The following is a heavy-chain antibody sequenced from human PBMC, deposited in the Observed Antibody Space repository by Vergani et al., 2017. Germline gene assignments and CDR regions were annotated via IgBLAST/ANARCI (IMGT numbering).Heavy chain of an antibody. D-gene: IGHD5-12*01. J-gene: IGHJ4*02. Sequence: EVQLLESGGGLVQPGGSLRLSCAASGFTFSTYAMSWVRQAPGKGLEWVSSISSSSSYIYYADSVKGRFTISRDNAKNSLYLQMNSLRAEDTAVYYCARAHSGYDSSQGYWGQGTLVTVSS. CDR2: ISSSSSYI. CDR3: ARAHSGYDSSQGY. V-gene: IGHV3-21*01. CDR1: GFTFSTYA.